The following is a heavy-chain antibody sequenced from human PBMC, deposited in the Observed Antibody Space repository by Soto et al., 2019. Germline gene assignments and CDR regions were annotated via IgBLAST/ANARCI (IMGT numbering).Heavy chain of an antibody. V-gene: IGHV2-70*04. J-gene: IGHJ4*02. D-gene: IGHD1-26*01. CDR1: GFSLSTSGMR. CDR2: IDWDDDK. CDR3: VRISAVGAPYYFDY. Sequence: VSGPTLVNPTQALTLTCSFSGFSLSTSGMRVIWIRQPPGMALECLARIDWDDDKFYSSSLETRLTISKDTSKNQVVLTMANMDPVDTATYYCVRISAVGAPYYFDYWGQGTLVTVSS.